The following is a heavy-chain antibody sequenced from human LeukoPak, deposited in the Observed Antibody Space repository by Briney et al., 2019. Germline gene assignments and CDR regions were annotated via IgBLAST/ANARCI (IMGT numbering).Heavy chain of an antibody. D-gene: IGHD3-10*01. CDR2: ISSSSSTI. CDR3: ARDRGVTRGNFDY. CDR1: GFTFSSYS. J-gene: IGHJ4*02. Sequence: GGSLRLSCAASGFTFSSYSMNWVRQAPGKGLEWVSYISSSSSTIYYAASVRGRFTISRENAKNSLYLQMNSLRAEDTAVYYCARDRGVTRGNFDYWGQGTLVTVSS. V-gene: IGHV3-48*01.